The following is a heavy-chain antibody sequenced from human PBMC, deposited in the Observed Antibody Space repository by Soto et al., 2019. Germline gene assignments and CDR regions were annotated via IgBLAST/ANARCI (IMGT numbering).Heavy chain of an antibody. D-gene: IGHD5-12*01. CDR2: IIPIFGTA. J-gene: IGHJ6*02. V-gene: IGHV1-69*01. CDR3: ARRSRVTCGYRGDEPISCYDYGMDV. CDR1: GGTFSSYA. Sequence: QVQLVQSGAEVKKPGSSVKVSCKASGGTFSSYAISWVRQAPGQVLEWMGGIIPIFGTANYAQKFQGRVTITADESKSTAYLELSRLRYEDTAVYYCARRSRVTCGYRGDEPISCYDYGMDVWGQGTPVTVSS.